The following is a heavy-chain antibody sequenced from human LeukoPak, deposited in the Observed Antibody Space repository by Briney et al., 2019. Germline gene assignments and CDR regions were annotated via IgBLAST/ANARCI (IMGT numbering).Heavy chain of an antibody. Sequence: GGSLRLSCAASGFPFSTYTLSWVRHAPGKGLVWVARIKSDGSTTSYAGSVKGRFTISRDNAKNTLYLQMNSLRAEDTAVYYCTRGQYKFDSSGYWGGDYWGQGTLVTVSS. J-gene: IGHJ4*02. D-gene: IGHD3-22*01. V-gene: IGHV3-74*01. CDR1: GFPFSTYT. CDR3: TRGQYKFDSSGYWGGDY. CDR2: IKSDGSTT.